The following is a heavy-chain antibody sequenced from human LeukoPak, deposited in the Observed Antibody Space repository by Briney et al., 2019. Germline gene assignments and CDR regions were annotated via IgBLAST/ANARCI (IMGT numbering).Heavy chain of an antibody. J-gene: IGHJ4*02. D-gene: IGHD4-17*01. CDR1: GFTFSSYG. CDR2: ISYDGSNK. V-gene: IGHV3-30*18. Sequence: GRSLRLSCAASGFTFSSYGMHWVRQAPGKGLEWVAVISYDGSNKYYADSVKGRFTISRDNSKNTLYLQMNSLRAEDTAVYYCAKEFGDYDFDYWDQGTLVTVSS. CDR3: AKEFGDYDFDY.